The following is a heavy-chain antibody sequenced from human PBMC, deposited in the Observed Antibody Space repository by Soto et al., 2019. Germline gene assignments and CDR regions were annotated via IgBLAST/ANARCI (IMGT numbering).Heavy chain of an antibody. CDR2: IIPIFGTA. V-gene: IGHV1-69*06. CDR3: AGEGTIFGVVIIPDDYYYYGMDV. CDR1: GGTFISYA. Sequence: GASVKVSCKASGGTFISYAISWVRQAPGQGLEWMGGIIPIFGTANYAQKFQGRVTITADKSTSTAYMELSSLRSEDTAVYYCAGEGTIFGVVIIPDDYYYYGMDVWGQGTTVTVSS. J-gene: IGHJ6*02. D-gene: IGHD3-3*01.